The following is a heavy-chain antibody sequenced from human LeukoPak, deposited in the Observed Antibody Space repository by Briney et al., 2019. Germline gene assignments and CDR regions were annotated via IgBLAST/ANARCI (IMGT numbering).Heavy chain of an antibody. J-gene: IGHJ4*02. CDR1: GFTFRDYP. V-gene: IGHV3-23*01. D-gene: IGHD6-19*01. CDR3: AREGYTNGWYRN. CDR2: LSAGGST. Sequence: QAGGSLRLSCATSGFTFRDYPMSWVRQAPGKGLEWVSSLSAGGSTYYADSVKGRFTISRDNSKNTLYLQMNGLRAEDTAVYFCAREGYTNGWYRNWGQGTLVTVSS.